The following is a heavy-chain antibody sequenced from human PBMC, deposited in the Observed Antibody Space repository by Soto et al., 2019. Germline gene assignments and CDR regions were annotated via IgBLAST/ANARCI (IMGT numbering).Heavy chain of an antibody. CDR1: GFTFSSYG. CDR3: AKDHYYGSGSYYNGDDYYGMDV. Sequence: GGSLRLSCAASGFTFSSYGMHWVRRAPGKGLEWVAVISYDGSNKYYADSVKGRFTISRDNSKNTLYLQMNSLRAEDTAVYYCAKDHYYGSGSYYNGDDYYGMDVWGQGTTVTVSS. D-gene: IGHD3-10*01. CDR2: ISYDGSNK. V-gene: IGHV3-30*18. J-gene: IGHJ6*02.